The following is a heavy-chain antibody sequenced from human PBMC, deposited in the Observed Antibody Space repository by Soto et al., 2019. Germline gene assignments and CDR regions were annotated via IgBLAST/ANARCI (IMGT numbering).Heavy chain of an antibody. CDR2: ISSDVVNY. CDR1: GFTFSSFA. CDR3: AGGGAWTPEGLGY. Sequence: QVQLVESGGGVVQPGRSLRLSCAASGFTFSSFAMHWARHAPGKGLEWLAVISSDVVNYYYAESVKGRFTISRDNSKNTLYLQMNSLRTEDTAVYYCAGGGAWTPEGLGYWGQGTLVTVSS. V-gene: IGHV3-30-3*01. D-gene: IGHD2-15*01. J-gene: IGHJ4*02.